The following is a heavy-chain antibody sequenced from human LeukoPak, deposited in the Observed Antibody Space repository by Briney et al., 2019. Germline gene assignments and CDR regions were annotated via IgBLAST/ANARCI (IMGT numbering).Heavy chain of an antibody. Sequence: ASVKVSCKASGGTFNSYAISWVRQAPGQGLEWMGRIIPILGIANYAQKFQGRVTITADKSTSTAYMELSSLRSEDTAVYYCARDLMDSSGYFDYWGQGTLVTVSS. V-gene: IGHV1-69*04. CDR3: ARDLMDSSGYFDY. CDR1: GGTFNSYA. CDR2: IIPILGIA. J-gene: IGHJ4*02. D-gene: IGHD3-22*01.